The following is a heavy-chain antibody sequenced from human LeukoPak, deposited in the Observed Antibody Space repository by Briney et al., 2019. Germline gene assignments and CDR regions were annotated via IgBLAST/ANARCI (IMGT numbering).Heavy chain of an antibody. V-gene: IGHV4-59*01. CDR2: IYYNGST. CDR1: GGSISYYY. J-gene: IGHJ4*02. CDR3: ARKGGHFDY. Sequence: SETLSLTCTVSGGSISYYYWSWIRQSPGKGLEWIGYIYYNGSTNYNPSLKSRVTISVNMSKNQFSLKVTSVTAADTAIYYCARKGGHFDYWGQGTLVTVSS. D-gene: IGHD2-15*01.